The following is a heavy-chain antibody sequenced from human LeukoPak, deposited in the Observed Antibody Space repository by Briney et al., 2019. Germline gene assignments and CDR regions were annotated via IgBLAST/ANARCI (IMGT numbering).Heavy chain of an antibody. Sequence: HPGGSLRLSCAASVFTFSSYAMSWVRQAPGKGLEWVSAISGSGGSTYYADSVKGRFTISRDNSKNTLFLQMNSLRAEGTAVYYCAKLLYCTSTSCSRNFDYWGQGTLVTVSS. V-gene: IGHV3-23*01. CDR2: ISGSGGST. D-gene: IGHD2-2*01. CDR1: VFTFSSYA. CDR3: AKLLYCTSTSCSRNFDY. J-gene: IGHJ4*02.